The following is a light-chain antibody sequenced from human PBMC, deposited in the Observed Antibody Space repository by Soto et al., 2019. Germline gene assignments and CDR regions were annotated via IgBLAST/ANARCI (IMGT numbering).Light chain of an antibody. CDR3: QTWGTGIQV. Sequence: QLVLTQSPSASASLGASVTLTCTLSSGHSNYAIAWHQQQPEKGPRYLMKLNSDGRHSKGDVIPDRFSGSSSGAERYLTISSLQSEDEADYYCQTWGTGIQVFGGGTKLTVL. CDR1: SGHSNYA. V-gene: IGLV4-69*01. J-gene: IGLJ2*01. CDR2: LNSDGRH.